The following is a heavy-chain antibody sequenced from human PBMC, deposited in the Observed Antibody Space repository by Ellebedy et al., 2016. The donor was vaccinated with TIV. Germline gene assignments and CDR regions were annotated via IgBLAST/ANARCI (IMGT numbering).Heavy chain of an antibody. J-gene: IGHJ4*02. D-gene: IGHD2-2*01. Sequence: DSVKGRFTISRDNARNSLYLQMNSLRAEDTAVYYCAREVGYCSSTSCYYFESWGQGTLVTVSS. V-gene: IGHV3-48*03. CDR3: AREVGYCSSTSCYYFES.